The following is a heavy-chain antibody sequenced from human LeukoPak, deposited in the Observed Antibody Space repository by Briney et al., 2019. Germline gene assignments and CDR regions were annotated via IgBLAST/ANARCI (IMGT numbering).Heavy chain of an antibody. V-gene: IGHV3-30*02. J-gene: IGHJ4*02. CDR2: IAHHGSNK. CDR3: AKDGSWSCTD. CDR1: GFTFSRNA. Sequence: GGSLRLSCAASGFTFSRNAIHWVRQGPGKGLEWVSYIAHHGSNKYYADSVKGRFTISRDNSKRTLYLQMNILRADDAAVYYCAKDGSWSCTDWGQGTLVTVSS. D-gene: IGHD2-8*02.